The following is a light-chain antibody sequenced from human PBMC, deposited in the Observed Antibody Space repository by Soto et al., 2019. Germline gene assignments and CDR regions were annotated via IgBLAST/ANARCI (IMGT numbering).Light chain of an antibody. CDR3: QQTYGKPLVT. V-gene: IGKV1-39*01. CDR2: AAS. J-gene: IGKJ5*01. Sequence: IQMTQSPSSLSASVGDTVTITCRASQGIRNDLGWYQQKPGKAPRLLIYAASRLQSGVPSRFSGTGSGTDFTLTISSLQPEDVAIYYCQQTYGKPLVTFGQGTRLEIK. CDR1: QGIRND.